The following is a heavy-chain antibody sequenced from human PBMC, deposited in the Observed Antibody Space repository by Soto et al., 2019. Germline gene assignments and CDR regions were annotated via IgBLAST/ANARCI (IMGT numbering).Heavy chain of an antibody. CDR2: ISGSGGST. CDR1: GFTFSSYA. CDR3: AKVGRYGSGSYYNAFDY. Sequence: GGSLRLSCAASGFTFSSYAMSWVRQAPGKGLEWVSAISGSGGSTYYADSVKGRFTISRDNSKNTLYLQMNSLRAEDTAVYYCAKVGRYGSGSYYNAFDYWGQGTLVTVSS. J-gene: IGHJ4*02. V-gene: IGHV3-23*01. D-gene: IGHD3-10*01.